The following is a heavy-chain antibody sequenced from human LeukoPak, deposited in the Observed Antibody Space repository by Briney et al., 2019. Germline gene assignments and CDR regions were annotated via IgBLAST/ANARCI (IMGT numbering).Heavy chain of an antibody. V-gene: IGHV4-4*07. CDR2: IYTSGST. D-gene: IGHD3-10*01. CDR3: ARGKGSGSYYRPDYYMDV. CDR1: GGSISGYN. Sequence: SETLSLTCTVSGGSISGYNWSWIRQPAGKGLEWIGRIYTSGSTNYNPALKSRVTMSVDTSKNQFSLKLSSVTAADTAVYYCARGKGSGSYYRPDYYMDVWGKGATVTISS. J-gene: IGHJ6*03.